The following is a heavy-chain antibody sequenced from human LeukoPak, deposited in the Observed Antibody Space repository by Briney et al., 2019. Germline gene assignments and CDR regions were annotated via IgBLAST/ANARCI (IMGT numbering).Heavy chain of an antibody. Sequence: GGSLRLSCAASGFTFSSYTMHWIRQAPGKGLEWVSSISGSNSYIFYADSVKGRFTVSRDNAKDSLYLQMNSLRAEDTAVYYCARGDYYYYGMDVWGQGTTVTVSS. V-gene: IGHV3-21*01. CDR3: ARGDYYYYGMDV. CDR1: GFTFSSYT. CDR2: ISGSNSYI. J-gene: IGHJ6*02.